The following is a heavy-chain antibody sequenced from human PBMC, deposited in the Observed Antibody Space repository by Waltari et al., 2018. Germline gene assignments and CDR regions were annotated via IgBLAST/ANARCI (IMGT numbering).Heavy chain of an antibody. J-gene: IGHJ6*02. D-gene: IGHD5-12*01. CDR1: GGSISSSRYY. V-gene: IGHV4-39*07. CDR2: IYYSGST. CDR3: ARQGDGYNFAYYGMDV. Sequence: QLQLQESGPGLVQPSETLSLTCTVSGGSISSSRYYRGWIRPPPGKGLEWIGSIYYSGSTYYNPSLKSRVTISVDTSKNQFSRKLSSVTTADTAVYYCARQGDGYNFAYYGMDVWGQGTTVTVSS.